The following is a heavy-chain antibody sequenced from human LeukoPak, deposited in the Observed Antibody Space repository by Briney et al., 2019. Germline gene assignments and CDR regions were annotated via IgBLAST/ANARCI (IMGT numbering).Heavy chain of an antibody. J-gene: IGHJ4*02. Sequence: ASVKVSCKASGYTFTDYYIVWVRQAPGQGLEWMGWTNPNSGGTKYVQKFQGRVTMTRDTSINTGYMELSSLRSDDTAVYYCARVRDYSSSSLDYWGRGTLVTVSS. CDR3: ARVRDYSSSSLDY. V-gene: IGHV1-2*02. CDR2: TNPNSGGT. D-gene: IGHD6-6*01. CDR1: GYTFTDYY.